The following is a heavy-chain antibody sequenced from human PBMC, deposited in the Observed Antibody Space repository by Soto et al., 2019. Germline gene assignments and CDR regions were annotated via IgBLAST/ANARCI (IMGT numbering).Heavy chain of an antibody. CDR2: IYTSGGT. V-gene: IGHV4-4*07. J-gene: IGHJ4*02. D-gene: IGHD6-6*01. CDR1: GGPIRSYY. CDR3: ARVMKGSSAIPGAFDY. Sequence: PSETLALTCTVSGGPIRSYYWSWIRQPAGKGLEWIGRIYTSGGTNYNPSLKSRVTMSVDTSKNQFSLKLSSVTAADTAVYYCARVMKGSSAIPGAFDYWGQGTLVTVSS.